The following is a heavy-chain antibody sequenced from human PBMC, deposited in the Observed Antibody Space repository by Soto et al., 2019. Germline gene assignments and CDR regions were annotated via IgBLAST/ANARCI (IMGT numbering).Heavy chain of an antibody. J-gene: IGHJ2*01. CDR3: VLHYDILTGPYWYFDL. D-gene: IGHD3-9*01. CDR1: GYTFTSYD. Sequence: QVQLVQSGAEVKKPGASVKVSCKASGYTFTSYDINWVRQATGQGLEWMGWMNPNSGNTGYAQKFQGRVTMTRNTSLSTAYMELSSLRSEDTAVYYCVLHYDILTGPYWYFDLWGRGTLVTVSS. CDR2: MNPNSGNT. V-gene: IGHV1-8*01.